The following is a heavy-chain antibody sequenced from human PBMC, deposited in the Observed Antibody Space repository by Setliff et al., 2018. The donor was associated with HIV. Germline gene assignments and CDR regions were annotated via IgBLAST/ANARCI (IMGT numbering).Heavy chain of an antibody. CDR2: INQDGSDI. CDR3: ATEHPGYFDY. V-gene: IGHV3-7*01. Sequence: GGSLRLSCAASGFTFSSYWMSWVRQGPGKGLEFVANINQDGSDIHYGDSVKGRFTISRDNTENSLYLQMNSLRAEDTAMYYCATEHPGYFDYWGQGTLVTVSS. CDR1: GFTFSSYW. J-gene: IGHJ4*02.